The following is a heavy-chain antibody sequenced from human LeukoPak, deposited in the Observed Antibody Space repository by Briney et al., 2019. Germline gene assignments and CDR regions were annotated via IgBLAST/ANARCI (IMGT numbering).Heavy chain of an antibody. Sequence: GGSLRLSCAASGFTFSSYWMHWVRQAPGKGLVWVSRIKTDESYTSYADSVKGRFTVSRDNARNTLYLEMNSLRDDDTAVYYCAKAMPLTVAGPPMDVWGRGTTVTISS. CDR3: AKAMPLTVAGPPMDV. D-gene: IGHD6-19*01. CDR2: IKTDESYT. V-gene: IGHV3-74*01. J-gene: IGHJ6*04. CDR1: GFTFSSYW.